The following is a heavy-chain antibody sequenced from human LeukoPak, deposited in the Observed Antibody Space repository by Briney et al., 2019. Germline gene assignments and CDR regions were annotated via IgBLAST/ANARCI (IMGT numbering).Heavy chain of an antibody. CDR3: ARDCGSGGSCSDAFDI. J-gene: IGHJ3*02. CDR2: IYHSGST. CDR1: GGSISSGGYS. D-gene: IGHD2-15*01. Sequence: PSETLSLTCAVSGGSISSGGYSWSWIQQPPGKGLEWIGYIYHSGSTCYNPSLKSRVTISVDRSKNQFSLKLSSVTAADTAVYYCARDCGSGGSCSDAFDIWGQGTMVTVSS. V-gene: IGHV4-30-2*01.